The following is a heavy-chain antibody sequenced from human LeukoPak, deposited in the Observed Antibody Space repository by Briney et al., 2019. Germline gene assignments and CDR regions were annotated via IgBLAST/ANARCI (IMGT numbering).Heavy chain of an antibody. CDR3: ARDKEYYYGSGSYQLDY. Sequence: GGSLRLSCVAAGFTFSRTDMHWVRQAPGKGPEWVSYISSSGNTIYYADSVKGRFTISRDNAKNSLFLQMNSLRAEDTAVYYCARDKEYYYGSGSYQLDYWGQGTLVTVSS. CDR2: ISSSGNTI. D-gene: IGHD3-10*01. J-gene: IGHJ4*02. V-gene: IGHV3-48*03. CDR1: GFTFSRTD.